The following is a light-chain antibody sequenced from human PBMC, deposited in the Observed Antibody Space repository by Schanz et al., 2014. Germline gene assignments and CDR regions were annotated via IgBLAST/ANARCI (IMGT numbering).Light chain of an antibody. CDR1: SSDVGGYNQ. CDR3: SSYAGSNNRV. CDR2: EVS. Sequence: QSALTQPPSASGSPGQSVTISCTGTSSDVGGYNQVSWYQQHPGKAPKLMIYEVSKRPSGVPDRFSGSKSGNTASLTVSGXXXXDEADYYCSSYAGSNNRVFGGGTKLTVL. V-gene: IGLV2-8*01. J-gene: IGLJ3*02.